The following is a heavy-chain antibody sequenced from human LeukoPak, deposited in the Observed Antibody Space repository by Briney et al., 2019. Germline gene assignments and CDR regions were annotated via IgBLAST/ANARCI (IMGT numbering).Heavy chain of an antibody. V-gene: IGHV1-2*02. CDR2: INPNSGGT. CDR3: AREAGYCSSTSCYKRLDY. Sequence: ASVKVSCKASGYTFTGYYMHWVRQAPGQGLEWMGWINPNSGGTNYAQKFQGRVTMTRDTSISTAYMELSRLRSDDTAVYYCAREAGYCSSTSCYKRLDYWGQGTLVTVSS. J-gene: IGHJ4*02. D-gene: IGHD2-2*03. CDR1: GYTFTGYY.